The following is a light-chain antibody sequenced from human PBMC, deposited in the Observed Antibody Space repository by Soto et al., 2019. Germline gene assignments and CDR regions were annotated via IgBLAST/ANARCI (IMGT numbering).Light chain of an antibody. Sequence: DIQMTQSPSTLSGSVGDRVTITCRASQGISSYLAWYQQKPGKAPKLLIYDAYNLERGVPSRFSGSGTGTDFTFTIGSLQPEDVATYYCQQFDFLPPYTFGQGTKVDIK. CDR1: QGISSY. V-gene: IGKV1-33*01. CDR2: DAY. J-gene: IGKJ2*01. CDR3: QQFDFLPPYT.